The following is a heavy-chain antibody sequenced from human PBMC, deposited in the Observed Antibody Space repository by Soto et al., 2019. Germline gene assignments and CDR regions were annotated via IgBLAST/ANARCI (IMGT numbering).Heavy chain of an antibody. Sequence: PSETLSLTCTVSGGSISSYYWSCIRQPPGKGLEWIGYIYYSGSTNYNPSLKSRVTISVYTSKNQFSLKLSSVTAADTAVYYCATAKDRLEGDNWFDPWGQGTLVTVSS. J-gene: IGHJ5*02. CDR3: ATAKDRLEGDNWFDP. CDR2: IYYSGST. D-gene: IGHD1-1*01. CDR1: GGSISSYY. V-gene: IGHV4-59*01.